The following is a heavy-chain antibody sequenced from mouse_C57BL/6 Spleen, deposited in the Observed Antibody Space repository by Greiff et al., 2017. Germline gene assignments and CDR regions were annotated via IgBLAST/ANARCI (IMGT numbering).Heavy chain of an antibody. Sequence: EVQRVESGGGLVKPGGSLKLSCAASGFTFSDYGMHWVRQAPEKGLEWVAYISSGSSTIYYADTVKGRFTISRDNAKNTLFLQMTSLRSEDTAMYYCAKPGQLEAMDYWGQGTSVTVSS. CDR1: GFTFSDYG. J-gene: IGHJ4*01. CDR2: ISSGSSTI. D-gene: IGHD3-2*01. CDR3: AKPGQLEAMDY. V-gene: IGHV5-17*01.